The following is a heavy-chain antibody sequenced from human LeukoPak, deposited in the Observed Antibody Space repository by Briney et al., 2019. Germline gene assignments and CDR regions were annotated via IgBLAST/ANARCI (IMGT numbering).Heavy chain of an antibody. CDR3: ARGNSGSYYFNYYYYYYMDV. J-gene: IGHJ6*03. V-gene: IGHV4-59*01. Sequence: SETLSLTCTVSGGSISNYYWSWIRQPPGKGLEWIGYIYYSGSTNYNPSLKSRVTISVDTSKNQFSLKLSSVTAADTAVYYCARGNSGSYYFNYYYYYYMDVWGKGTTATVSS. D-gene: IGHD1-26*01. CDR1: GGSISNYY. CDR2: IYYSGST.